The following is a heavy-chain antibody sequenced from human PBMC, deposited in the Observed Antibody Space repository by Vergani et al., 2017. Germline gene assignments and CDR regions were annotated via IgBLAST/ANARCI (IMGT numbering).Heavy chain of an antibody. CDR1: GGSISSYY. CDR3: ARPHYYGSGSYWWFDP. Sequence: QVQLQESGPGLVKPSETLSLTCTVSGGSISSYYWSWIRQPPGKGLEWIGYIYYSGSTNYNPSLKSRVTISVDTSKNQFSLKLSSVTAADTAVYYCARPHYYGSGSYWWFDPWGQGTLVTVSS. J-gene: IGHJ5*02. V-gene: IGHV4-59*01. CDR2: IYYSGST. D-gene: IGHD3-10*01.